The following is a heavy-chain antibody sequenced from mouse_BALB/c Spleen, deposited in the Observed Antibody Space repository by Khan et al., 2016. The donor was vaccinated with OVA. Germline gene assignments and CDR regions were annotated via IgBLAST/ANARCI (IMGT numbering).Heavy chain of an antibody. CDR2: TGPGSGST. CDR3: SRSSDYGSSLYSMDY. CDR1: GNTLSSYW. V-gene: IGHV1S41*01. J-gene: IGHJ4*01. Sequence: ELVKSGASVKLHCNASGNTLSSYWNNRIKQRPGHGLEWIGRTGPGSGSTSYNDMSTGKATLTVKHTHRTAYIQPTSLSCEDSAVSFCSRSSDYGSSLYSMDYLGQGASGTVSS. D-gene: IGHD1-1*01.